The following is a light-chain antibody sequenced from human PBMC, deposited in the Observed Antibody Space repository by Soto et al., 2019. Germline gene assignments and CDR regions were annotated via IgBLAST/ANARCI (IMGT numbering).Light chain of an antibody. V-gene: IGKV1-27*01. J-gene: IGKJ4*01. CDR3: RKYNHATT. CDR1: QGISNY. CDR2: AAS. Sequence: DIQMTQSPSSLSASVGDRVTITCRASQGISNYLAWYQQKPGKVPELLIYAASSLQSGVPSRVSRSESGTYFRLAIRHLQPEDVATYYCRKYNHATTVGGGDQVAIK.